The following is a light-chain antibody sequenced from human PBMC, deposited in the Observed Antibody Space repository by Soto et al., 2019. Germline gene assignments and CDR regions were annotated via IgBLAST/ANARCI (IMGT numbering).Light chain of an antibody. J-gene: IGLJ2*01. Sequence: QTVVTQEPSLTVSPGGTVTLTCASSTGAVTSGYYPNWFQQKPGQAPRALIYNTSNKHSWTPARFSGSLLGGKAALTLSGVQPEDEAEYYCLLFYGGSLVFGGGTKLTVL. V-gene: IGLV7-43*01. CDR2: NTS. CDR1: TGAVTSGYY. CDR3: LLFYGGSLV.